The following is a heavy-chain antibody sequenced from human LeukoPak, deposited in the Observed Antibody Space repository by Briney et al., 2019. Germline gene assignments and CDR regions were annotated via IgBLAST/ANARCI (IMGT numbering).Heavy chain of an antibody. Sequence: GASVKVSCKASGGTFSSYAISWVRQAPGQGLEWMGGIIPIFGTANYAQKFQGRVTITADESTSTAYMELSSLRSEGTAVYYCARAPDYCDSPRYYMDVWGKGTTVTISS. CDR2: IIPIFGTA. D-gene: IGHD3-22*01. V-gene: IGHV1-69*13. CDR3: ARAPDYCDSPRYYMDV. J-gene: IGHJ6*03. CDR1: GGTFSSYA.